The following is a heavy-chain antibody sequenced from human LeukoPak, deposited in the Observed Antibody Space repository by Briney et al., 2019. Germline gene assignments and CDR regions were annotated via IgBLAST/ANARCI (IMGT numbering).Heavy chain of an antibody. CDR3: ASSRGRLVPRFDY. CDR1: GFTFSDYY. Sequence: PGGSLRLSCAASGFTFSDYYMSWIRQAPGKGLEWVSYISSSGSAIYYADSVKGRFTISRDNAKNSLYLQMNSLRAEDTAVYYCASSRGRLVPRFDYWGQGTLVTVSS. D-gene: IGHD2-21*01. V-gene: IGHV3-11*04. CDR2: ISSSGSAI. J-gene: IGHJ4*02.